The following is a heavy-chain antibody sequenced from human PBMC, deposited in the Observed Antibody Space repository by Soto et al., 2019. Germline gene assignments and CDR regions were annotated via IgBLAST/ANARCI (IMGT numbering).Heavy chain of an antibody. CDR1: GFTFSSYA. J-gene: IGHJ4*02. V-gene: IGHV3-30*03. CDR3: ARGTIVARQHLDY. CDR2: ISLRGGDE. Sequence: QVQLVESGGGVVQPGKSLRLSCAASGFTFSSYAMHWARQAPGKGLEWVTGISLRGGDEYYAESVRGRFTISRDDSKNTLYLQMDSLRDEDTAVYYCARGTIVARQHLDYWGQGTLVTVCS. D-gene: IGHD6-6*01.